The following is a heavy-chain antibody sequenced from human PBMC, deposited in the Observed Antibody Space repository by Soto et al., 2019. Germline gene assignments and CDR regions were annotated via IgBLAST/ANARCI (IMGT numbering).Heavy chain of an antibody. D-gene: IGHD6-6*01. Sequence: SETLSLTCAVYGGSFSGYYWSWIRQPPGKGLEWIGEINHSGSTNYNPSLKSRVTISVDTSKNQFSLKLSSVTAADTAVYYCARGIKYSSSQWGQGTLVTVSS. V-gene: IGHV4-34*01. CDR3: ARGIKYSSSQ. J-gene: IGHJ4*02. CDR2: INHSGST. CDR1: GGSFSGYY.